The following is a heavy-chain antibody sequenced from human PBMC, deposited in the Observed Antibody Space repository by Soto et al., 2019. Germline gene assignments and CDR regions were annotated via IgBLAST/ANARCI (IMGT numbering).Heavy chain of an antibody. V-gene: IGHV5-51*01. Sequence: EVQLVQSGAEVKKPGESLKISCKGSGYSFTSYWIGWVRQMPGKGLEWMGIIYPGDSDTRYSPSFQGQVTISADKSISTAYLQWSSLKASDTAMYYCARRTYYYDSSGYYRDYWGQGTLVTVSS. CDR1: GYSFTSYW. D-gene: IGHD3-22*01. CDR3: ARRTYYYDSSGYYRDY. J-gene: IGHJ4*02. CDR2: IYPGDSDT.